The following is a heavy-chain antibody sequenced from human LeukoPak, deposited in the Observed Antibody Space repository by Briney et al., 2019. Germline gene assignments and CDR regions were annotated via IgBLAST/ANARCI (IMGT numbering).Heavy chain of an antibody. D-gene: IGHD5-12*01. V-gene: IGHV3-48*04. CDR3: AREGGGYDYSFFDY. Sequence: QPGGSLRLSCAASGFTFSSYSMNWVRQAPGKGLEWVSYISSSSSTLYYADSVKGRFTISRDNAKNSLYLQMNSLRAEDTAVYYCAREGGGYDYSFFDYWGQGTLVTVSS. CDR1: GFTFSSYS. J-gene: IGHJ4*02. CDR2: ISSSSSTL.